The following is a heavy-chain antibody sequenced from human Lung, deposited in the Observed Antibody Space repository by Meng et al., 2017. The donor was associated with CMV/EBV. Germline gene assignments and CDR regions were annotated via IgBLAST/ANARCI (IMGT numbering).Heavy chain of an antibody. J-gene: IGHJ6*02. CDR1: GFAFSSLA. Sequence: GESLKISCAASGFAFSSLAMSWVRPAPGKGLEWVSVISGSGGSTYYADSVKGRLTISRDNSKNTLYLQMNSLRAEDTAVYYCARCWESYYYYGMDVSGQSXTVTSSS. CDR2: ISGSGGST. CDR3: ARCWESYYYYGMDV. D-gene: IGHD4/OR15-4a*01. V-gene: IGHV3-23*01.